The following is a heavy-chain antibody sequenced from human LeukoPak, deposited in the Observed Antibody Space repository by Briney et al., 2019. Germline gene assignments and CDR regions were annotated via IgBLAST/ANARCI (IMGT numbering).Heavy chain of an antibody. CDR3: ARLGKLWSLDY. J-gene: IGHJ4*02. CDR1: GFTFSSYA. Sequence: GGSLRPSCAASGFTFSSYAMHWVRQAPGKGLEYVSAISGNGGSTYYANSVKGRFTISRDNSKNTLYLQMGSLRAEDMAVYYCARLGKLWSLDYWGQGTLVTVSS. CDR2: ISGNGGST. D-gene: IGHD5-18*01. V-gene: IGHV3-64*01.